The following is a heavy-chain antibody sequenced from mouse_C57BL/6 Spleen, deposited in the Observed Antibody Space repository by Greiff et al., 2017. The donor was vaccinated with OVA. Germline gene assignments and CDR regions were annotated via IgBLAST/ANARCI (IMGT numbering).Heavy chain of an antibody. V-gene: IGHV1-80*01. D-gene: IGHD4-1*01. CDR1: GYAFSSYW. Sequence: QVQLQQSGAELVKPGASVKISCKASGYAFSSYWMNWVKQRPGKGLEWIGQIYPGDGDTNYNGKFKGKATLTADKSSSTAYMQLSSLTSEDSAVYFCARGGLGRRYFDGWGTGTTVTVSS. CDR3: ARGGLGRRYFDG. J-gene: IGHJ1*03. CDR2: IYPGDGDT.